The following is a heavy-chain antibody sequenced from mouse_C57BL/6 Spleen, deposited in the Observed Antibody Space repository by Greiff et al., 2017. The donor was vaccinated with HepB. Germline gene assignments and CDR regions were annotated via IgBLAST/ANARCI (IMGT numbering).Heavy chain of an antibody. V-gene: IGHV5-17*01. CDR1: GFTFSDYG. J-gene: IGHJ2*01. D-gene: IGHD2-10*01. CDR3: ARAYWAVDY. CDR2: ISSGSSTI. Sequence: DVMLVEPGGGLVKPGGSLKLSCAASGFTFSDYGMHWVRQAPEKGLEWVAYISSGSSTIYYADTVKGRFTISKDNAKNTLFLQMTSLRSEDTAMYYCARAYWAVDYWGQGTTLTVSS.